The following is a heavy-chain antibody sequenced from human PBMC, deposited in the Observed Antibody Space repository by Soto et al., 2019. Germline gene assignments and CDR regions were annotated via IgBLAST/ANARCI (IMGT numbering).Heavy chain of an antibody. CDR2: VFYSGAT. J-gene: IGHJ4*02. CDR1: GGPIKTGDYY. V-gene: IGHV4-30-4*01. D-gene: IGHD3-10*01. CDR3: ARAGFSYGHLLF. Sequence: SETLSLTCNVSGGPIKTGDYYWNWIRQPPGKGLEWIGYVFYSGATNYSPSLKSRAAISMDTSKNQFSLSLTSVTAADTAVYYCARAGFSYGHLLFWGQGVRVTVYS.